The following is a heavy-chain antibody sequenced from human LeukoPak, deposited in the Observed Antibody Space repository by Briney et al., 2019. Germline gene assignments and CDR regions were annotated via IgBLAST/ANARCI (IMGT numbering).Heavy chain of an antibody. CDR3: SNVIVASTAVYC. CDR1: GFTFENFS. CDR2: ISGSGGST. J-gene: IGHJ4*02. V-gene: IGHV3-23*01. D-gene: IGHD3-16*02. Sequence: PGGSLRRYAAAYGFTFENFSRNRDRQAPGKGLEWVSGISGSGGSTFYADSVKGRFSVSRDNSKNTLYLQMNSLRVEDTAVYYGSNVIVASTAVYCCGQRTLVTVSS.